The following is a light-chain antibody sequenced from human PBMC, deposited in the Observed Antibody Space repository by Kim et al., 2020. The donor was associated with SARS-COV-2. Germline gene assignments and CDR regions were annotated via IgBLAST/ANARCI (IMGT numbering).Light chain of an antibody. CDR2: WSS. Sequence: VTINCKSSQNILYISNNKNYLAWYQQKPGQPPELLIYWSSTRESGVPDRFSGSGSGTDFTLTITGLQAEDVAVYYCQQYYNTPWTFGQGTKVDIK. CDR3: QQYYNTPWT. V-gene: IGKV4-1*01. CDR1: QNILYISNNKNY. J-gene: IGKJ1*01.